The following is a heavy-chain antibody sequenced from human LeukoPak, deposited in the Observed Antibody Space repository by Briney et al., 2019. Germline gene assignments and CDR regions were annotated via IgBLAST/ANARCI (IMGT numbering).Heavy chain of an antibody. D-gene: IGHD3-22*01. CDR2: IYYSGST. Sequence: SETLSLTCTVSGGSISSSSYYWSWIRQPPGKGLEWIGSIYYSGSTYYNPSLKSRVTISVDTSKNQFSLKLSSVTAADTAVYYCARELDYYDSSGYLLDYWGQGTLVTVSS. CDR3: ARELDYYDSSGYLLDY. J-gene: IGHJ4*02. CDR1: GGSISSSSYY. V-gene: IGHV4-39*07.